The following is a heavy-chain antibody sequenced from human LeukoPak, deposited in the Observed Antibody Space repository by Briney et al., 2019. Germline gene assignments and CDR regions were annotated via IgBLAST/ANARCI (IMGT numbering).Heavy chain of an antibody. CDR1: GYTFTGYY. CDR2: INPNSGGT. J-gene: IGHJ4*02. CDR3: ARWVDSSGYYGYFDY. D-gene: IGHD3-22*01. V-gene: IGHV1-2*02. Sequence: ASVKVSCKASGYTFTGYYMHWVRQAPGQGLEGMGWINPNSGGTNYAQKFQGRVTMTRDTSISTAYMELSRLRSDDTAVYYCARWVDSSGYYGYFDYWGQGTLVTVSS.